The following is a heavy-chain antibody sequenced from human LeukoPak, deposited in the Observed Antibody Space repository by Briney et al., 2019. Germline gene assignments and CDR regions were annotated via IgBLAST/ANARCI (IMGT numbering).Heavy chain of an antibody. D-gene: IGHD3-10*01. CDR3: AKDFGSGSYKSPNYKYYYYYGMDV. Sequence: GGSLRLSCATSGFTFDDYAMHWGRQAPGKGLEWVSGISWNSGTIGYADSVKGRFTISRDNAKSSLYLQMNSLRGEDTAVYYCAKDFGSGSYKSPNYKYYYYYGMDVWGQGTTVTVSS. V-gene: IGHV3-9*01. CDR2: ISWNSGTI. CDR1: GFTFDDYA. J-gene: IGHJ6*02.